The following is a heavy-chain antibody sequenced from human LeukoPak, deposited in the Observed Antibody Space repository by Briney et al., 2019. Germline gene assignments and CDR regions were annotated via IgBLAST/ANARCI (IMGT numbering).Heavy chain of an antibody. V-gene: IGHV3-23*01. CDR3: AKEHSVLTMMRGLDS. CDR2: ISVSGGSI. CDR1: GFTLSNYA. J-gene: IGHJ4*02. Sequence: GSLRLSCAASGFTLSNYALHWVRQAPGKGLEWVSGISVSGGSIYYADSVTGRFTISKDTLYLQMNSLRVEDTALYYCAKEHSVLTMMRGLDSWGQGTLVTVSS. D-gene: IGHD3-22*01.